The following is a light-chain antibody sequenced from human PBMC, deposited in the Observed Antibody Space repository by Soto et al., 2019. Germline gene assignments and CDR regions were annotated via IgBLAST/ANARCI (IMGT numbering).Light chain of an antibody. CDR3: QQYNTWTWT. J-gene: IGKJ1*01. CDR1: QNIGTN. V-gene: IGKV3-15*01. CDR2: GAA. Sequence: EIVMTQSPATLSVSPGARATLSCRASQNIGTNLAWYQHKPGQPPSLLIYGAATGATGVPARFSGSGSGTQFTLTISSLQSEDFAVYHCQQYNTWTWTFGQGTKVDIK.